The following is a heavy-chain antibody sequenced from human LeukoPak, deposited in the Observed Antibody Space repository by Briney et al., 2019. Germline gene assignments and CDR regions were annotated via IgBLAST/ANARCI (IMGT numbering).Heavy chain of an antibody. V-gene: IGHV4-59*01. CDR3: ARASSYGPGDFDY. D-gene: IGHD3-10*01. Sequence: SETLSLTCTVSGGSISSYYWSWIRQPPGKGLEGIGYIYYSGSTNYNPSLKSRVTISVDTSKNQFSLKLSSVTAADTAVYYCARASSYGPGDFDYWGQGTLVTVSS. CDR2: IYYSGST. J-gene: IGHJ4*02. CDR1: GGSISSYY.